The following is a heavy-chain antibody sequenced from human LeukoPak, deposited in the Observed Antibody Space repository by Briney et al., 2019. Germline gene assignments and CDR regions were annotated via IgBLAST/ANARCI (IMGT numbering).Heavy chain of an antibody. D-gene: IGHD1-26*01. V-gene: IGHV3-21*01. CDR1: GFTLSSYS. CDR2: ISSSSSYI. J-gene: IGHJ4*02. Sequence: PGGSLRLSCAASGFTLSSYSMNWVRQAPGKGLEWVSSISSSSSYIYYADSVKGRFTISRDNAKNSLYLQMNSLRAEDTAVYYCARGAGELPGRFDYWGQGTPVTVSS. CDR3: ARGAGELPGRFDY.